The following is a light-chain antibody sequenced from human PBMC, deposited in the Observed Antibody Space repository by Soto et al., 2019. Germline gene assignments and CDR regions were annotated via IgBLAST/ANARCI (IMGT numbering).Light chain of an antibody. Sequence: EIVLTQSPATLSLSPGARAPLSCRARQSLSSNFLAWYQQNPGQPPRLLIYDSSTRATGFPDRFSGGGSGTDFTLTISRLEPEDFAVYYCQHYGSSPPITFGQGTRLEIK. CDR1: QSLSSNF. J-gene: IGKJ5*01. V-gene: IGKV3-20*01. CDR3: QHYGSSPPIT. CDR2: DSS.